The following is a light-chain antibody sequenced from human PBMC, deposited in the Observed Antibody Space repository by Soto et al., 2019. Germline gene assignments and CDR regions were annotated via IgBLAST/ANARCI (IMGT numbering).Light chain of an antibody. CDR1: SSDVGTYNY. CDR2: DVY. CDR3: CSYASNSMI. V-gene: IGLV2-11*01. J-gene: IGLJ2*01. Sequence: QSALTQPRSVSGSPGQSVTISCTGTSSDVGTYNYVSWYQQHPGKAPKLIIYDVYKRPSGVPDRFSGSKSGNTASLTVSGLQTEDEADYYCCSYASNSMIFGGGTKLTVL.